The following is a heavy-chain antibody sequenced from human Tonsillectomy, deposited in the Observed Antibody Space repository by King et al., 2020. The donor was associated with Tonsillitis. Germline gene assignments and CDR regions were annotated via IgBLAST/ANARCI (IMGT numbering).Heavy chain of an antibody. CDR2: LIPIFGAA. V-gene: IGHV1-69*12. CDR3: ARACEPYVSGTYFFGF. D-gene: IGHD3-10*01. CDR1: GGTFSNYA. Sequence: QLVQSGAAVKQPGSSVKVSCQASGGTFSNYAISWLRQAPGQGLAWMGGLIPIFGAAHSAHKFQGRVTITADESTTKAYMELSCLGSEDTAVYYCARACEPYVSGTYFFGFWGQGTLVTVS. J-gene: IGHJ4*02.